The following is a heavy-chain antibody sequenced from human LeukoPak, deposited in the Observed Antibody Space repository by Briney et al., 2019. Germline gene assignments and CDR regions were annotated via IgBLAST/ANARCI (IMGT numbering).Heavy chain of an antibody. J-gene: IGHJ4*02. CDR2: IKKDGSEI. V-gene: IGHV3-7*01. CDR3: ARDLSGVTGYTYGRGIDY. Sequence: GGSLRLSCAASGFTFSSYWMSWVRQAPGKGLEWVANIKKDGSEIYYVDSVKGRFTISRDNAKTSLYLQMNSLRAEDTAVYYCARDLSGVTGYTYGRGIDYWGQGTLVTVPS. D-gene: IGHD5-18*01. CDR1: GFTFSSYW.